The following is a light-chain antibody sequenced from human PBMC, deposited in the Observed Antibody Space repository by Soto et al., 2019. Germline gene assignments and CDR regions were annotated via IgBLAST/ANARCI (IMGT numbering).Light chain of an antibody. CDR1: QNIHSH. Sequence: IQRTQSPLALTASVGAKVALTRRTSQNIHSHLSWSPQXPGKAPRFLIYGASSLQVGVPSRFIGSGSGTDFTLTITSLQPEDFATYYCQQSYSFLSFAGGTKVDI. CDR2: GAS. CDR3: QQSYSFLS. V-gene: IGKV1-39*01. J-gene: IGKJ4*01.